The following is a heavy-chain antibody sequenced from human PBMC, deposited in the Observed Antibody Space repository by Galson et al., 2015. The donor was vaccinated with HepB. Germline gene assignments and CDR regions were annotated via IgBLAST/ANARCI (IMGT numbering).Heavy chain of an antibody. CDR1: GFTFSSYS. D-gene: IGHD5-18*01. Sequence: SLRLSCAASGFTFSSYSMNWVRQAPGKGLEWVSSISSSSTYIYYADSVKGRLTISRDNAKNSLYLQMNSLRAEDTAVYYCARAEGIKVVEIAMGDWYFELWGRGTLVTVSS. V-gene: IGHV3-21*01. CDR2: ISSSSTYI. J-gene: IGHJ2*01. CDR3: ARAEGIKVVEIAMGDWYFEL.